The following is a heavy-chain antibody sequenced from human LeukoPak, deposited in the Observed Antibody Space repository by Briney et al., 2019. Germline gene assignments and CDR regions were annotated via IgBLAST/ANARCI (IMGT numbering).Heavy chain of an antibody. V-gene: IGHV4-4*02. Sequence: SETLSLTCAVSGGSISSSNWWSWVRQPPGKGLEWIGEIYHSGSTNYNPSLKSRVTISVDKSKNQFSLKLSSVTAADTAMYYCARLSARGSIINFDYWGQGTLVTVSS. CDR1: GGSISSSNW. J-gene: IGHJ4*02. CDR2: IYHSGST. CDR3: ARLSARGSIINFDY. D-gene: IGHD3-10*01.